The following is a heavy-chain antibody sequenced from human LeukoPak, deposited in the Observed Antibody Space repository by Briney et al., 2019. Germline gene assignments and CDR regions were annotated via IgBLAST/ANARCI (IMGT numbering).Heavy chain of an antibody. V-gene: IGHV4-59*01. CDR1: GGSISSYY. Sequence: PSETLSLTCTVSGGSISSYYWSWIRQPPGKGLEWIGYIYYSGSTNCNPSLKSRVTISVDTSKNQFSLKLSSVTAADTAVYYCARESRDFWTFRTVDWGQGTLVTVSS. J-gene: IGHJ4*02. CDR3: ARESRDFWTFRTVD. CDR2: IYYSGST. D-gene: IGHD3/OR15-3a*01.